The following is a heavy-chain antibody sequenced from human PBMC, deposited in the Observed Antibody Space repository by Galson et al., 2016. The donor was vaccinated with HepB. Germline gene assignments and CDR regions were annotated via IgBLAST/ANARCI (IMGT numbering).Heavy chain of an antibody. D-gene: IGHD4-17*01. V-gene: IGHV4-39*01. CDR2: IYYSGST. CDR1: GGSITGSSYY. Sequence: SETLSLTCTVSGGSITGSSYYWGWIRQPPGKGLELIGSIYYSGSTYYNPSLKSRVTISVDTSKNQFSLKLSSVTAADTAVYYCARIGYGDYWAGIMDVWGQGTTFTVSS. J-gene: IGHJ6*02. CDR3: ARIGYGDYWAGIMDV.